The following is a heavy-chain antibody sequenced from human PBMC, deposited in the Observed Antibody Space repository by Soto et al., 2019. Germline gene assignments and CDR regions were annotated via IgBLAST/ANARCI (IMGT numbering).Heavy chain of an antibody. Sequence: QVQLVQSGAEVNKPGSSVKVSCKASGGTFSSYAISWVRQAPGQGLEWMGGIIPIFGTANYAQKFQGRVTITADESTSTAYMELSSLRSEDTAVYYCAREGRGYGDPDYGMDVWGQGTTVTVSS. CDR3: AREGRGYGDPDYGMDV. CDR2: IIPIFGTA. CDR1: GGTFSSYA. D-gene: IGHD4-17*01. V-gene: IGHV1-69*01. J-gene: IGHJ6*02.